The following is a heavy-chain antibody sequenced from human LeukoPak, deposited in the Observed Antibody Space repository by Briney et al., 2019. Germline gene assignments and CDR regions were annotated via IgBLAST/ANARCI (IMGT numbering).Heavy chain of an antibody. V-gene: IGHV4-34*01. CDR1: GGSISSYY. D-gene: IGHD2-2*01. CDR2: INHSGST. CDR3: AREPRDIVVVPAAISPHYFDY. J-gene: IGHJ4*02. Sequence: SETLSLTCTVSGGSISSYYWSWIRQPPGKGLEWIGEINHSGSTNYNPSLKSRVTISVDTSKNQFSLKLSSVTAADTAVYYCAREPRDIVVVPAAISPHYFDYWGQGTLVTVSS.